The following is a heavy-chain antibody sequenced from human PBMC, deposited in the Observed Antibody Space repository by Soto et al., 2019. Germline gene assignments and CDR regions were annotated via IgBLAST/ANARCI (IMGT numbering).Heavy chain of an antibody. Sequence: GASVKVSCKTSRSTFNNYSISWVRQAPGQGLEWMGGIIPISGTANYAQRFQGRVTITADESTTTAYMDLSSLRSEDTALYYCARAGTSGWYFFDYWGQGTLVTV. CDR2: IIPISGTA. D-gene: IGHD6-19*01. CDR1: RSTFNNYS. V-gene: IGHV1-69*13. J-gene: IGHJ4*02. CDR3: ARAGTSGWYFFDY.